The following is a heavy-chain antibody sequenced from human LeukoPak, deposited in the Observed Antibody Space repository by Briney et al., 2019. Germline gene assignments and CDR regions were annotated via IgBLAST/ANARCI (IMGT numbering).Heavy chain of an antibody. J-gene: IGHJ4*02. CDR3: ARPRGCGSARCNNFDY. CDR2: VRYDGSDK. Sequence: GGSLRLSCAASGFTFSSYGIHWVRQAPGKGLEWVAFVRYDGSDKYYAGSVKGRFTISRDNAKKSLYLQLNSLRPEDSAVYYCARPRGCGSARCNNFDYWGQGTLVSVSP. CDR1: GFTFSSYG. D-gene: IGHD2-2*01. V-gene: IGHV3-30*02.